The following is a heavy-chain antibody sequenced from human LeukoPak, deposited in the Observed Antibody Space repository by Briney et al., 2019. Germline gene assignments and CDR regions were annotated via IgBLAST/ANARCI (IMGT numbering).Heavy chain of an antibody. CDR2: IYSSGST. V-gene: IGHV4-4*07. D-gene: IGHD3-16*01. CDR1: GGSISSYY. CDR3: AREGRGSHSGY. J-gene: IGHJ4*02. Sequence: PSETLSLTCTVSGGSISSYYWSWIRQSVGKGLEWIGRIYSSGSTNYNPSLKSRVTMSVDTSKNQLSLKLSSVTAADTAVYYCAREGRGSHSGYWGQGTLVTVSS.